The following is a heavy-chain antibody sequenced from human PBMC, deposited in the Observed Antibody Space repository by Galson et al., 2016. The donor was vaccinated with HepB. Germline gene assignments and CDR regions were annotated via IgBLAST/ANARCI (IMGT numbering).Heavy chain of an antibody. CDR2: ISYDGSLK. CDR1: GFSFSTYA. V-gene: IGHV3-30*04. CDR3: ARESYNRFDP. J-gene: IGHJ5*02. Sequence: SLRLSCAASGFSFSTYAMNWVRQAPGKGLEWMSAISYDGSLKYYADSAKGRFTISRDNGKNSLFLQMNSLRVEDTAIYYCARESYNRFDPWGQGTLVTVSS.